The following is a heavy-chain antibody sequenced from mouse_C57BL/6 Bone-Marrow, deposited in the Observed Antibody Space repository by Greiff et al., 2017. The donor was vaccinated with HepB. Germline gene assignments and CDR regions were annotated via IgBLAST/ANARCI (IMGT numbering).Heavy chain of an antibody. J-gene: IGHJ3*01. CDR3: ASSGWSWFAY. V-gene: IGHV1-64*01. Sequence: QVQLQQPGAELVKPGASVKLSCKASGYTFTSYWMHWVKQRPGEGLEWIGIIHPNSGSTNYNEKFKSKATLTVDKSSSTAYMQLSSLTSEDSAVYYCASSGWSWFAYGGGGTMVTVSS. D-gene: IGHD1-1*02. CDR2: IHPNSGST. CDR1: GYTFTSYW.